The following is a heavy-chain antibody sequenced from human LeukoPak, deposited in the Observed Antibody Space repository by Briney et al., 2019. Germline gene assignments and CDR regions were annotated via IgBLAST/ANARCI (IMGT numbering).Heavy chain of an antibody. V-gene: IGHV4-61*02. Sequence: PSQTLSLTCTVSGGSISSGSYYWSWIRQPAGKGLEWIGRIYTSGSSNYNPSLTRRVTISVGTSKNQFSLKLSSVTAPDTAVYYCAKESVVVAATNWFDPWGQGTLVTVSS. D-gene: IGHD2-15*01. CDR1: GGSISSGSYY. CDR2: IYTSGSS. J-gene: IGHJ5*02. CDR3: AKESVVVAATNWFDP.